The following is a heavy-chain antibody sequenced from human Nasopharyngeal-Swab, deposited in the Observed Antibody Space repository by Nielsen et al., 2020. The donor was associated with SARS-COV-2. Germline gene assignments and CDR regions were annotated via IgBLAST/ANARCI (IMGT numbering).Heavy chain of an antibody. V-gene: IGHV3-21*01. CDR3: ARSLRGSSLHY. J-gene: IGHJ4*02. CDR2: ISSSSSYI. Sequence: GESLKISCAASGFTFSSYSMNWVRQAPGKGLERVSSISSSSSYIYYADSVKGRFTISRDNAKNSLYLQMNSLRAEDTAVYYCARSLRGSSLHYWGQGTLVTVSS. D-gene: IGHD6-6*01. CDR1: GFTFSSYS.